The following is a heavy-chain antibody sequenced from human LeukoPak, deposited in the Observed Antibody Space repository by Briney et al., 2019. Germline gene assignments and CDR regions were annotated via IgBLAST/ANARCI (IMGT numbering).Heavy chain of an antibody. CDR2: ISSSSSYI. CDR3: ARDRGSGSYGIFDY. V-gene: IGHV3-21*01. D-gene: IGHD3-10*01. CDR1: GFTFSSYS. J-gene: IGHJ4*02. Sequence: PGGSLRPSCAASGFTFSSYSMNWVRQAPGKGLEWVSSISSSSSYIYYADSVKGRFTISRDNAKNSLYLQMNSLRAEDTAVYYCARDRGSGSYGIFDYWGQGTLVTVSS.